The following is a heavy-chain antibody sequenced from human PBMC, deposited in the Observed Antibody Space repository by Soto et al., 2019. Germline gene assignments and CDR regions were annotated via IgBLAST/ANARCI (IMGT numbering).Heavy chain of an antibody. CDR2: IYYSGST. J-gene: IGHJ4*02. V-gene: IGHV4-31*03. CDR3: ARVGSYYDGSSFDD. Sequence: PSETLSLTCNVYDDSISRSGYLWSWIRQHPETGLEWIGYIYYSGSTYYNPSLKSRVTISVDTSKNQFSLEVTSVTAADTAIYYCARVGSYYDGSSFDDWGQGALVTLAS. CDR1: DDSISRSGYL. D-gene: IGHD3-16*01.